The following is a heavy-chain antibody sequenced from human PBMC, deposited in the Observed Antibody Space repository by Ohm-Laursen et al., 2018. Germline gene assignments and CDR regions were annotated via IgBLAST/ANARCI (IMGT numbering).Heavy chain of an antibody. D-gene: IGHD5-12*01. J-gene: IGHJ6*02. Sequence: GASVKVSCKASGGTFSSYAISWVRQAPGQGLEWMGGIIPIFGTANYAQKFQGRVTITADESTSTAYMELSSLRSEDTAVYYCYNSGDDYYGMDVWGQGTTVTVSS. V-gene: IGHV1-69*13. CDR1: GGTFSSYA. CDR2: IIPIFGTA. CDR3: YNSGDDYYGMDV.